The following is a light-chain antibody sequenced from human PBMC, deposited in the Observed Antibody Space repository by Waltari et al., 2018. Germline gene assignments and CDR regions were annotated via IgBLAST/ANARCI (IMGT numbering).Light chain of an antibody. V-gene: IGKV1-5*03. J-gene: IGKJ1*01. Sequence: DIQMTQSPSTLSASVGARVIITRRARESISKWLALHQQKEGKAPKVLTSEASKLESGVPSRFSGSGSGTEFTLTISSLQPEDFATYYCQQYRSDSGSRMFGQGTKVEIK. CDR2: EAS. CDR3: QQYRSDSGSRM. CDR1: ESISKW.